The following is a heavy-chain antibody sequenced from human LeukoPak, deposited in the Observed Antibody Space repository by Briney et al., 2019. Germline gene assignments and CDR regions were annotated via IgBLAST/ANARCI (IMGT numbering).Heavy chain of an antibody. CDR3: ARDGDYVWGSYRFDY. J-gene: IGHJ4*02. Sequence: PGGSLRLSCAASGFTFSSYWMHWVRQAPGKGLVWVSRINSDGSSTSYADSVKGRFTISRDNAKNTLYLQMNSLRAEDTAVYYCARDGDYVWGSYRFDYWGQGTLVTVSS. V-gene: IGHV3-74*01. CDR1: GFTFSSYW. CDR2: INSDGSST. D-gene: IGHD3-16*02.